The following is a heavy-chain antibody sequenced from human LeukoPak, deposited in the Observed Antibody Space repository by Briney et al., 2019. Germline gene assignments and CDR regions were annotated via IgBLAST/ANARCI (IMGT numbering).Heavy chain of an antibody. V-gene: IGHV3-23*01. D-gene: IGHD3-10*01. Sequence: PGGSLRLSCAASGFTFSSYAMSWVRQAPGKGLEWVSAISGSGGSTYYADSVKGRFTISRDNSKNTLYLQMNSLRAEDTAVYYCAKEGAVRRFGELQAAHMDVWGKGTTVTVSS. J-gene: IGHJ6*03. CDR1: GFTFSSYA. CDR3: AKEGAVRRFGELQAAHMDV. CDR2: ISGSGGST.